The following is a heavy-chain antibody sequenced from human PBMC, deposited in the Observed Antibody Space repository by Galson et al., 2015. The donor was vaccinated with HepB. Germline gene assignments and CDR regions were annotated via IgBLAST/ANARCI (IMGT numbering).Heavy chain of an antibody. Sequence: SVKVSCKVSGYTLTELSMHWVRQAPGKGLEWMGGFEPEDGETIYAQKFQGRVTMTEDTSTDTAYMELSSLRSEDTAVYYCATAGGGRPRYSSGWYDYWGQGTLVTVSS. CDR3: ATAGGGRPRYSSGWYDY. J-gene: IGHJ4*02. CDR1: GYTLTELS. D-gene: IGHD6-19*01. V-gene: IGHV1-24*01. CDR2: FEPEDGET.